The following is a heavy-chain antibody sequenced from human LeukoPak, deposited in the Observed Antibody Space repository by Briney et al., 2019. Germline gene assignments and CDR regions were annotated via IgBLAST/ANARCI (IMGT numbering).Heavy chain of an antibody. D-gene: IGHD6-19*01. CDR3: ARLPLSSGRPYYFDY. Sequence: SETLSLTCTVSGGSISSSSYYWGWIRQPPGKGLEWIGSIYYSGSTYYNPSLKSRVTISVDTSKNQFSLTLSSVTAADTAVYYCARLPLSSGRPYYFDYWGQGTLVTVSS. CDR2: IYYSGST. CDR1: GGSISSSSYY. V-gene: IGHV4-39*01. J-gene: IGHJ4*02.